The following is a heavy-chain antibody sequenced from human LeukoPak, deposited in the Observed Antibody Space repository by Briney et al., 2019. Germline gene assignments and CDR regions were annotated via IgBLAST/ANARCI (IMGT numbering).Heavy chain of an antibody. CDR2: VSGGGGST. J-gene: IGHJ4*02. CDR3: AKGHYYGSGSLDY. V-gene: IGHV3-23*01. CDR1: GFTFSSYA. D-gene: IGHD3-10*01. Sequence: PGGSLRLSCAASGFTFSSYAMSWVRQAPGKGLEWVSTVSGGGGSTYYADSVKGRFTISRDNSKNTLYLQVNSLRAEDTAVYYCAKGHYYGSGSLDYWGQGTLVTVSS.